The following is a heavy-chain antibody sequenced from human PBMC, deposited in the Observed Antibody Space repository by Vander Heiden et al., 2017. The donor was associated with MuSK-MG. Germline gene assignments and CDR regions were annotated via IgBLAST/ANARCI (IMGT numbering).Heavy chain of an antibody. D-gene: IGHD6-13*01. V-gene: IGHV3-21*01. CDR2: ISSSSSYI. CDR3: ARVQQLVILRIADAFDI. CDR1: GFTFSSYS. Sequence: EVQLVESGGGLVKPGGSLRLSCAASGFTFSSYSMNWVRQAPGKGLEWVSSISSSSSYIYYADSVKGRFTISRDNAKNSLYLQMNSLRAEDTAVYYCARVQQLVILRIADAFDIWGQGTMVTVSS. J-gene: IGHJ3*02.